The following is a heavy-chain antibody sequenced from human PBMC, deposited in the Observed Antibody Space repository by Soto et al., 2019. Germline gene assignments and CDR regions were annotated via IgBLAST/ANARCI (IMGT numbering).Heavy chain of an antibody. CDR2: IYYSGST. CDR1: GGSISSGDYY. J-gene: IGHJ6*02. Sequence: SETLSLTCTVSGGSISSGDYYWSWIRQPPGRGLEWIGYIYYSGSTYYNPSLKSRVTISVDTSKNQFSLKLSSVTAADTAVYYCARDFPGAARPYYYGMDVWGQGTTVTVSS. V-gene: IGHV4-30-4*01. CDR3: ARDFPGAARPYYYGMDV. D-gene: IGHD6-6*01.